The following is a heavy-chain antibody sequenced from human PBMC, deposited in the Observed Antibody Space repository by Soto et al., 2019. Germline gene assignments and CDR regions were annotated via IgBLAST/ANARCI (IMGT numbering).Heavy chain of an antibody. V-gene: IGHV3-23*01. Sequence: PGGSLRLSCAASGFTFSSYALSWVRQAPGKGLEWVSTISGSGGTMYYADSVKGRFTISRDNSKNTLYLQMNSLRAEDTAVFYCAKLFCYSNYSRGLFYYWGQGSLVPVSS. CDR3: AKLFCYSNYSRGLFYY. J-gene: IGHJ1*01. CDR2: ISGSGGTM. CDR1: GFTFSSYA. D-gene: IGHD4-4*01.